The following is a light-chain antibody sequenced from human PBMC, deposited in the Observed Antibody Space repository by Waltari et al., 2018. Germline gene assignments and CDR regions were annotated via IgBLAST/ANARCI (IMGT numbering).Light chain of an antibody. CDR2: GSS. Sequence: ELVLTQSPGTLSLSPGERATLSCTASQSVSSNYLAWYQQRPGQAPRLLIHGSSSRATGIPDRFSGSGYGTDFTLTISRLEPEDLAVYYCQQYGRSWNTFGQGTKLEIK. V-gene: IGKV3-20*01. CDR3: QQYGRSWNT. J-gene: IGKJ2*01. CDR1: QSVSSNY.